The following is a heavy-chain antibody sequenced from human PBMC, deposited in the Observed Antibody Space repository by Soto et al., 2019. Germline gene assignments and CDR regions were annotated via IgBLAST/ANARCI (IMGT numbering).Heavy chain of an antibody. Sequence: QVQLVESGGGVVQPGRSLRLSCAASGFTFSSYGMHWVRQAPGKGLEWVAVISYDGSNKYYADSVKGRFTISRDNSKNTLYLQMNSLRADDTAVYYCANAPAIVLVPAALGGDYWGQGTLVTVSS. CDR2: ISYDGSNK. CDR1: GFTFSSYG. J-gene: IGHJ4*02. CDR3: ANAPAIVLVPAALGGDY. D-gene: IGHD2-2*01. V-gene: IGHV3-30*18.